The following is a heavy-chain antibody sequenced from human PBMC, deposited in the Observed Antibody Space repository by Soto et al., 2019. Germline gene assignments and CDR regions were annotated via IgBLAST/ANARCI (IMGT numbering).Heavy chain of an antibody. V-gene: IGHV2-5*02. CDR1: GFSLSTSGVG. D-gene: IGHD2-15*01. J-gene: IGHJ4*02. CDR2: IYWDDDK. Sequence: QITLKESGPTLVKPTQTLTLTCTFSGFSLSTSGVGVGWIRQPPGKALQWLALIYWDDDKRYSPSLKSRLTITKDTSKNQVVLTMTNMDPVDTATYYCAHRPSYCSGGSCYSGFDYCGQGTLVTVSS. CDR3: AHRPSYCSGGSCYSGFDY.